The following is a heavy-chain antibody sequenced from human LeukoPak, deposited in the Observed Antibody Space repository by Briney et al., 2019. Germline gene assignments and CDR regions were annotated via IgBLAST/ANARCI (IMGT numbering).Heavy chain of an antibody. V-gene: IGHV3-49*04. CDR1: GFTFGDYA. Sequence: GGSLRLSCTASGFTFGDYAISWVRQAPGKGLEWVGFIRSKAYGGTTEYAASVKGRFTISRDDSKSIAYLQMNSLKTEDTAVYYCTRPLTTVTTFYYYYMDVWGKGTTVTVSS. D-gene: IGHD4-11*01. J-gene: IGHJ6*03. CDR3: TRPLTTVTTFYYYYMDV. CDR2: IRSKAYGGTT.